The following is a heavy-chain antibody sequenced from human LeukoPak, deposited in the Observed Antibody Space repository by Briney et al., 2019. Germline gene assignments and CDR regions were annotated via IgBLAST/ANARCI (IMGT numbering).Heavy chain of an antibody. CDR3: ARQGDYNYGDYAHY. J-gene: IGHJ4*02. Sequence: PSETLSLTCTVSGGSIGSSSYYWAWIRQPPGKGLEWIGSMHYSGSTYSNPSLKSRVTISVDTSKNQFSLKMSSVTAADTAFYYCARQGDYNYGDYAHYWGQGTLVTVSS. CDR1: GGSIGSSSYY. CDR2: MHYSGST. V-gene: IGHV4-39*01. D-gene: IGHD4-17*01.